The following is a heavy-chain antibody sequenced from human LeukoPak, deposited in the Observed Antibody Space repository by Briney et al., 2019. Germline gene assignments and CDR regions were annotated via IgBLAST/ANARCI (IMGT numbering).Heavy chain of an antibody. D-gene: IGHD3-10*01. Sequence: PGGSLRLSCVASGFTFSVYWMSWVRQAPGKGREWVANIKEDGREKYYVDSVKGRFTISRDNAKNSLYLQMSSLRAEDTAVYYCARGGSWFAPWGQGTLVTVSS. J-gene: IGHJ5*02. CDR2: IKEDGREK. CDR1: GFTFSVYW. V-gene: IGHV3-7*01. CDR3: ARGGSWFAP.